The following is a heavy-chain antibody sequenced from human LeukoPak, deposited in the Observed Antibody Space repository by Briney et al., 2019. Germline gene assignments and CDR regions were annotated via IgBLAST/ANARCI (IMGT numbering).Heavy chain of an antibody. CDR2: MSGSGGST. CDR1: GFTFSSYA. CDR3: ARTLWWLRDDFDY. V-gene: IGHV3-23*01. D-gene: IGHD5-12*01. Sequence: GGSLRLSCVASGFTFSSYAMSWVRQGPGKGLEWVSVMSGSGGSTYHADSVKGRFTISRDNSKNTLYLQMNSLRAEDTAVYYCARTLWWLRDDFDYWGQGTLVTVSS. J-gene: IGHJ4*02.